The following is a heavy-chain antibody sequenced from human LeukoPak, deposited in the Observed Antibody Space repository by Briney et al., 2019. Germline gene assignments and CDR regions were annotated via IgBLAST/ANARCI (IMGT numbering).Heavy chain of an antibody. J-gene: IGHJ4*02. CDR3: AREGRPGMTTIRGALDY. D-gene: IGHD5-24*01. CDR1: GYTFTSYY. CDR2: FNPSGGST. Sequence: GASVKVSCKASGYTFTSYYIHWVRQAPGHGLEWMGIFNPSGGSTSCAQKFQGRVTMTRDTSTSTVYMELSSLRSEDTAVYYCAREGRPGMTTIRGALDYWGQGTLVTVSS. V-gene: IGHV1-46*01.